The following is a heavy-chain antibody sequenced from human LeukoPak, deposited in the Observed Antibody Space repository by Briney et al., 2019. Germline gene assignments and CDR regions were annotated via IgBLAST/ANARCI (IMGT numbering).Heavy chain of an antibody. D-gene: IGHD2-2*01. CDR1: GGSSSGYY. J-gene: IGHJ4*02. CDR2: INHSGST. V-gene: IGHV4-34*01. CDR3: ARGGWVPAAPDY. Sequence: PSETLSLTCAVYGGSSSGYYWSWIRQPPGKGLEWIGEINHSGSTNYNPSLKSRVTISVDTSKNQFSLKLSSVTAADTAVYYCARGGWVPAAPDYWGQGTLVTVSS.